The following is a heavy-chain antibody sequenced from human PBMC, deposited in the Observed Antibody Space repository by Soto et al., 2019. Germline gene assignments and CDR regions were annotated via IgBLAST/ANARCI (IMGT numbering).Heavy chain of an antibody. CDR2: IWYDGSNK. CDR3: ARERVVAAAHPFPLDY. Sequence: GGSLRLSCAASGFTFSSYGMHWVRQAPGKGPEWVAVIWYDGSNKYYADSVKGRFTISRDNSKNTLYLQMNSLRAEDTAVYYCARERVVAAAHPFPLDYWGQGTLVTVSS. V-gene: IGHV3-33*01. D-gene: IGHD6-13*01. J-gene: IGHJ4*02. CDR1: GFTFSSYG.